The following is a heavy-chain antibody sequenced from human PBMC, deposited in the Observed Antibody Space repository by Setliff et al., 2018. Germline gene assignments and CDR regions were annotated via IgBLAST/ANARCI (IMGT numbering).Heavy chain of an antibody. CDR3: ASPSAGWTRPFDV. V-gene: IGHV5-51*01. J-gene: IGHJ3*01. Sequence: GESLKISCKDSGHLFSISWIGWVRQMPGKGLDWMGIIYPGDLQIKYSPSFHGRVTILADKSINTAYLEWSSLEASDTAMYYCASPSAGWTRPFDVWGQGTMVTVSS. D-gene: IGHD3-3*01. CDR1: GHLFSISW. CDR2: IYPGDLQI.